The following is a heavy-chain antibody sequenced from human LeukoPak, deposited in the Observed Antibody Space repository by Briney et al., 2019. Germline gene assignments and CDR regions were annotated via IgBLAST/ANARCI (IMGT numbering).Heavy chain of an antibody. CDR1: GGSISSGSYY. J-gene: IGHJ4*02. CDR2: IYTSGST. Sequence: SETLSLTCTVSGGSISSGSYYWSWIRQPAGKGLEWIGRIYTSGSTNYNPSLKSRVTISVGMSKNQFSLKLSSVTAADTAVYYCGRISRTSGYYPLIDYWGQGTLVTVSS. CDR3: GRISRTSGYYPLIDY. D-gene: IGHD3-22*01. V-gene: IGHV4-61*02.